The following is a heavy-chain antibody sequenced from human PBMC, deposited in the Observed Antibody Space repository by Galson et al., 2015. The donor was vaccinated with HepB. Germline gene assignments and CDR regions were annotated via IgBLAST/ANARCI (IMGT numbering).Heavy chain of an antibody. Sequence: LSLTCAVSGGSIRSGDYSWSWIRQPPGKGLEWIGYIYYSGSTYYNPSLKSRVTISVDTSKNQFSLKLSSVTAADTAVYYCARGPHIVVVTAIPYYFDYWGQGTLVTVSS. CDR1: GGSIRSGDYS. V-gene: IGHV4-30-4*07. J-gene: IGHJ4*02. D-gene: IGHD2-21*02. CDR2: IYYSGST. CDR3: ARGPHIVVVTAIPYYFDY.